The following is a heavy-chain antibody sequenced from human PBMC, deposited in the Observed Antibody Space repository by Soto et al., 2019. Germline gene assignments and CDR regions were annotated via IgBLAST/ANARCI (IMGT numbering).Heavy chain of an antibody. J-gene: IGHJ3*02. CDR2: IVVGSGNT. CDR3: AGYAMVRDSIGAIDI. V-gene: IGHV1-58*02. D-gene: IGHD3-10*01. CDR1: GFTFTSSA. Sequence: GASVKVSCKASGFTFTSSAMQWVRQARGQRLEWIGWIVVGSGNTNYAQKFQERVTITRDMSTSTAYMELSSLRSEDTSVYYCAGYAMVRDSIGAIDIWGQGTMVTVS.